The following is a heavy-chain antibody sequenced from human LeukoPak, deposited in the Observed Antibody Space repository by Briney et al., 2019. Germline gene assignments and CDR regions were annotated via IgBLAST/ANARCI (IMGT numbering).Heavy chain of an antibody. J-gene: IGHJ3*02. D-gene: IGHD1-20*01. V-gene: IGHV1-69*04. CDR3: ARDRAITGTTDAFDI. CDR1: GGTFSSYA. CDR2: VIPIFGIA. Sequence: SVKVSCKASGGTFSSYAISWVRQAPGQGLEWMGRVIPIFGIANYAQKFQGRVTITADKSTSTAYMELSSLRSEDTAVYYCARDRAITGTTDAFDIWGQGTMVTVSS.